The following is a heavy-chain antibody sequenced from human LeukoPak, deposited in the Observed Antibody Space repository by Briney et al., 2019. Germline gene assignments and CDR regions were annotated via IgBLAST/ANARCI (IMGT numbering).Heavy chain of an antibody. D-gene: IGHD1-14*01. V-gene: IGHV3-21*01. Sequence: GGSLRLSCAASGFTFSSCGFNWVRQAPGKGLEWVSSIGPTDTDRYYADSVRGRFTISRDNAKHSMYLQMDSLRDEDTAVYYCATETIGRHYDYWGQGTLLTVSS. CDR1: GFTFSSCG. J-gene: IGHJ4*02. CDR2: IGPTDTDR. CDR3: ATETIGRHYDY.